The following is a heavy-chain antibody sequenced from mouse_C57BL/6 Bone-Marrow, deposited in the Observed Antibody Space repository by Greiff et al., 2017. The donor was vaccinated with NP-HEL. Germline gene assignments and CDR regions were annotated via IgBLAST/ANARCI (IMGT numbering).Heavy chain of an antibody. D-gene: IGHD2-3*01. CDR1: GFTFSDYY. Sequence: EVQGVESGGGLVQPGGSLKLSCAASGFTFSDYYMYWVRQTPEKRLEWVAYISNGGGSTYYPDTVKGRFTISRDNAKNTLYLQMSRLKSEDTAMYYCARQRSYDGYFYAMDYWGQGTSVTVSS. CDR3: ARQRSYDGYFYAMDY. CDR2: ISNGGGST. V-gene: IGHV5-12*01. J-gene: IGHJ4*01.